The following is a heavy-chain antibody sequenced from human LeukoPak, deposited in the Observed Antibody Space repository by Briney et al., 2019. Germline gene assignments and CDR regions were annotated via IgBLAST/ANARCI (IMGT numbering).Heavy chain of an antibody. V-gene: IGHV3-23*01. CDR3: ARDRSDYSIKYYYYYGMDV. CDR2: ISSSGGSS. Sequence: GGSLRLSCAASGFTFSSYAMSWVRQAPGKGLEWVSPISSSGGSSFYADSVKGRFTISRDNSKNTLYLQMNSLGAEDTAVFYCARDRSDYSIKYYYYYGMDVWGQGTTVTVSS. J-gene: IGHJ6*02. D-gene: IGHD3-16*01. CDR1: GFTFSSYA.